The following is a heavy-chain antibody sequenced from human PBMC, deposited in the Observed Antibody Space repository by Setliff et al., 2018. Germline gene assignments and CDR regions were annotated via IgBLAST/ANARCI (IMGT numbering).Heavy chain of an antibody. CDR1: GGSISSGGYY. D-gene: IGHD5-12*01. J-gene: IGHJ4*02. Sequence: SETLSLTCTVSGGSISSGGYYWSWIRQHPGKGLAWIGYIYYSGSTYYNPSLKSRVTISVDTSKNQFSLKLSSVTAADTAVYYCARARYSGYVDYWGQGTLVTVSS. CDR2: IYYSGST. CDR3: ARARYSGYVDY. V-gene: IGHV4-31*03.